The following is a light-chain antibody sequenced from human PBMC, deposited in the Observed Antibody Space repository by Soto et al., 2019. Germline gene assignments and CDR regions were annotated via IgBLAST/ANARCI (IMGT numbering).Light chain of an antibody. CDR1: SSDVGGYNY. J-gene: IGLJ2*01. CDR3: SSYTSSSTLAVV. CDR2: EVS. V-gene: IGLV2-14*01. Sequence: QSALTQPASVSGSPGQSITISCTGTSSDVGGYNYVPWYQQHPGKAPKLMIYEVSNRPAGVSNRLSGSKSGNTASLTSSGVQAEYEADYYCSSYTSSSTLAVVFGGGTKLTVL.